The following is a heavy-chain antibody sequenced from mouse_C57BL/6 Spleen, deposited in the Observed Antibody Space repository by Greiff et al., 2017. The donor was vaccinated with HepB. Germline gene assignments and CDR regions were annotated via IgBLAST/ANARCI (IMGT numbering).Heavy chain of an antibody. CDR2: IDPSDSYT. D-gene: IGHD1-1*01. CDR3: ARTYYGSSPWYFDV. Sequence: QVQLQQPGAELVRPGTSVKLSCKASGYTFTSYWMHWVKQRPGQGLEWIGVIDPSDSYTNYNQKFKGKATLTVDTSSSTAYMQLSSLTSEDSAVYYCARTYYGSSPWYFDVWGTGTTVTVSS. V-gene: IGHV1-59*01. J-gene: IGHJ1*03. CDR1: GYTFTSYW.